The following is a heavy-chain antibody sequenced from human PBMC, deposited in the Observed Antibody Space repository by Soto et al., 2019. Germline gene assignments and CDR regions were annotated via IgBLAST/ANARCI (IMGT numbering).Heavy chain of an antibody. J-gene: IGHJ4*02. CDR2: IYYSGST. Sequence: SETLSLTCTVSGGSISSYYWSWIRQPPGKGLEWIGYIYYSGSTNYNPSLKSRVTISVDTSKNQFSLKLSSVTAADTAVYYCARHGYCSGGSCYALVDYWGQGTLVTVSS. CDR3: ARHGYCSGGSCYALVDY. CDR1: GGSISSYY. D-gene: IGHD2-15*01. V-gene: IGHV4-59*08.